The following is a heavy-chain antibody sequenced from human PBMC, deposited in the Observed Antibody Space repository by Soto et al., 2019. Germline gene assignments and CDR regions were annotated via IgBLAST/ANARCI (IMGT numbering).Heavy chain of an antibody. D-gene: IGHD3-22*01. CDR1: GYTFTSYG. V-gene: IGHV1-18*01. CDR3: ARGSSGYSPIDY. CDR2: ISAYNGNT. Sequence: ASVKVSCKASGYTFTSYGISWVCQAPGQGLEWMGWISAYNGNTNYAQKLQVRSTITTDTYTSTAYMELRSLRSDDTAVYYCARGSSGYSPIDYWGQETLVTVSS. J-gene: IGHJ4*02.